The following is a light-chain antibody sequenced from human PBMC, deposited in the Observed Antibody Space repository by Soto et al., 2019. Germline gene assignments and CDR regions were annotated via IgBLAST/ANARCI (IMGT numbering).Light chain of an antibody. Sequence: TQFPATLAVSPGERATLSCRASQSLASALAWYQQKPGQAPRPLIYGATARAPGIPASFSGSGSETEFTLTISSLQSEDVAVYYCQQYRDWPPTFGQGTKVAI. V-gene: IGKV3-15*01. J-gene: IGKJ1*01. CDR2: GAT. CDR1: QSLASA. CDR3: QQYRDWPPT.